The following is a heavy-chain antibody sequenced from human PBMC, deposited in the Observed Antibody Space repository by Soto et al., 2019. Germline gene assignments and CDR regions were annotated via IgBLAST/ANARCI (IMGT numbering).Heavy chain of an antibody. CDR3: GREHYYDSSGYYEDSFDY. D-gene: IGHD3-22*01. J-gene: IGHJ4*02. CDR2: ISGSGGST. CDR1: GFTFSSYA. V-gene: IGHV3-23*01. Sequence: GGSLRLSCAASGFTFSSYAMSWVRQAPGKGLEWVSAISGSGGSTYYADSVKGRFTISRDNSKNTLYLQMNSLRAEDTAVYYCGREHYYDSSGYYEDSFDYWGQGTLVTVSS.